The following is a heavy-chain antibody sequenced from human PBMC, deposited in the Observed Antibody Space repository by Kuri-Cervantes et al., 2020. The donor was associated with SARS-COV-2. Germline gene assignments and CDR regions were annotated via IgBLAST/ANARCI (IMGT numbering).Heavy chain of an antibody. CDR2: INQEGSEK. D-gene: IGHD3-10*01. CDR1: GLTFSRCW. Sequence: GGSLRLPCAACGLTFSRCWMSWVRQAPGKGGVWVANINQEGSEKYYVDCVKGRFTIPRENAKNSLSLQMNSLRAEDTAVYYCERTTYGSGSYWVEAFDIWGQGTMVTVSS. J-gene: IGHJ3*02. CDR3: ERTTYGSGSYWVEAFDI. V-gene: IGHV3-7*01.